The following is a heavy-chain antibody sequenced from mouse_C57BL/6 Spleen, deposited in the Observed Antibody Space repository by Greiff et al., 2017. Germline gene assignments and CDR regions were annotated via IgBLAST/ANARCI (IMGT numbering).Heavy chain of an antibody. CDR2: ISSGSSTI. J-gene: IGHJ3*01. CDR1: GFTFSDYG. Sequence: EVKLQESGGGLVKPGGSLKLSCAASGFTFSDYGMHWVRQAPEKGLEWVAYISSGSSTIYYADTVKGRFTISRDNAKNTLFLQMTSLRSEETAMYYCARPLPAWFAYWGQGTLVTVSA. D-gene: IGHD5-1*01. V-gene: IGHV5-17*01. CDR3: ARPLPAWFAY.